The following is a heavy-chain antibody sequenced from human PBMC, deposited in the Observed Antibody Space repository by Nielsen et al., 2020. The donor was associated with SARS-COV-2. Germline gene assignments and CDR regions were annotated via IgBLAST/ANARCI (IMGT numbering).Heavy chain of an antibody. CDR1: GFTLSSYG. CDR3: ARVFIKRVVVTGSYYYYGMDV. V-gene: IGHV3-30*02. Sequence: TLSLTRAVSGFTLSSYGMHWARQAPGKGLEWVAFIRYDGNNKYYADSVKGRFTISRDNAKNSLYLRMNSLRAEDTAVYYCARVFIKRVVVTGSYYYYGMDVWGQGTTVTVSS. CDR2: IRYDGNNK. D-gene: IGHD3-22*01. J-gene: IGHJ6*02.